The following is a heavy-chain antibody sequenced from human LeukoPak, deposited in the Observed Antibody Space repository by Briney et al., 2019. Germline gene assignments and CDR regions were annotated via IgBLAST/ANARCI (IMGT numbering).Heavy chain of an antibody. J-gene: IGHJ1*01. CDR3: ARAPSEIGGYYPEYFRH. V-gene: IGHV3-74*01. CDR1: GFTLSSYW. CDR2: IKSDGRT. D-gene: IGHD3-22*01. Sequence: PGGSLRLSRAASGFTLSSYWMHWVRQAPGKGLVWVSRIKSDGRTNYADSVKGRFTISRDNAKNTVSLQMNSLRAEDTGVYYCARAPSEIGGYYPEYFRHWGQGTLVIVSS.